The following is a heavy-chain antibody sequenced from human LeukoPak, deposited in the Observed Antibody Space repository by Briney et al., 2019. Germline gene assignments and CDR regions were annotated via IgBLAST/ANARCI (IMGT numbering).Heavy chain of an antibody. CDR3: VRDYGGSSGAFDL. D-gene: IGHD4-23*01. CDR2: ISSSSGDI. Sequence: GGSLRPSCRASGFIFSSYALNWVRRAPGQGLEWVSSISSSSGDIYYTDSVKGRFTISRDNARKSLYLQMNSLRVEDTAVYYCVRDYGGSSGAFDLWGQGTMVTVSS. J-gene: IGHJ3*01. V-gene: IGHV3-21*01. CDR1: GFIFSSYA.